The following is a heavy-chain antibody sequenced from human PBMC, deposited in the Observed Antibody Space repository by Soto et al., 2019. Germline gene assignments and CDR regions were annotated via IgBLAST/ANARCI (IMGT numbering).Heavy chain of an antibody. CDR2: IYYSGST. J-gene: IGHJ6*02. CDR3: ASDPNVRSTKPYGMDV. D-gene: IGHD4-17*01. CDR1: GGSVSSGSYY. V-gene: IGHV4-61*01. Sequence: QVQLQESGPGLVKPSETLSLTCTVSGGSVSSGSYYWSWIRQPPGKGLEWIGYIYYSGSTTYNPSLRRRVTSSVDTSKNRFSLKRSSVTAADTAVYYCASDPNVRSTKPYGMDVWGQGTTVTVSS.